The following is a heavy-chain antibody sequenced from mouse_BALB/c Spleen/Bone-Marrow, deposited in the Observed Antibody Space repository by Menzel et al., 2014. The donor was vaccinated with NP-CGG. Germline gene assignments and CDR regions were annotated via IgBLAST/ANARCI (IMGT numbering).Heavy chain of an antibody. D-gene: IGHD3-1*01. V-gene: IGHV1S137*01. CDR2: IGTYYGDA. Sequence: QVQLLQSGAELVRPGVSVKISCKGSGYTFTDYAIHWVKQSHAKSLEWIGVIGTYYGDATYNQKFKGKVTMTVEKSSSTAYMELVRLTSEDSAIYYCAIVGSGSVAGPLDYWGQGTSVTVSS. CDR3: AIVGSGSVAGPLDY. J-gene: IGHJ4*01. CDR1: GYTFTDYA.